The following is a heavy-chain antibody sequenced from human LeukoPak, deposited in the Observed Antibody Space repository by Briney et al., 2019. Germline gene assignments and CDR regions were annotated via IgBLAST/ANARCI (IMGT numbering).Heavy chain of an antibody. V-gene: IGHV4-34*01. D-gene: IGHD2-21*02. CDR1: GGSFSGYY. J-gene: IGHJ4*02. Sequence: SETLSLTCAVYGGSFSGYYWSWIRQPPGKGLEWIGEINHSGSTNYNPSLKSRVTISVDTSKNQFSLKLSSVTAADTTVYYCARATATVDYWGQGTLVTVSS. CDR2: INHSGST. CDR3: ARATATVDY.